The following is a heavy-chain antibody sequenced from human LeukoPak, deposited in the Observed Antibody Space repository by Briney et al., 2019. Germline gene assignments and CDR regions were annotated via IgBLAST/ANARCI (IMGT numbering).Heavy chain of an antibody. Sequence: PGGSMSLCCTASGCTFNGECMNWVRQAPGKGLEWVSSISTSSSYIYYADSVKGRFTISRNNTKNSLYLQMNSLRAEDTAVYYCARNRGDPSYFDYWGQGTLVTVSS. V-gene: IGHV3-21*01. CDR1: GCTFNGEC. J-gene: IGHJ4*02. CDR3: ARNRGDPSYFDY. CDR2: ISTSSSYI. D-gene: IGHD4-17*01.